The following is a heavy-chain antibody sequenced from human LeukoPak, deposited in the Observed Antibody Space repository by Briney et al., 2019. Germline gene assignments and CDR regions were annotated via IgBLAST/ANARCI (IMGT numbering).Heavy chain of an antibody. CDR1: GFTFSSYS. CDR3: AREVYYGSGRRFDY. J-gene: IGHJ4*02. V-gene: IGHV3-48*01. D-gene: IGHD3-10*01. Sequence: GGSLLLSCDASGFTFSSYSMSGVRPAPGKGLEWGSYISISGTAIYYADSVKGRFTISSDNAKNSLFLQMNSLRVEDTALYFCAREVYYGSGRRFDYWGQGTLVTVSS. CDR2: ISISGTAI.